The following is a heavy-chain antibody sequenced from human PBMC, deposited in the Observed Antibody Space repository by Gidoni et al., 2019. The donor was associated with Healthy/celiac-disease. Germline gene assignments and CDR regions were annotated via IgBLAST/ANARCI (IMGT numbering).Heavy chain of an antibody. D-gene: IGHD3-22*01. CDR1: GFTVTSYA. CDR2: ISGSGGST. J-gene: IGHJ4*02. V-gene: IGHV3-23*01. Sequence: EVQLLESGGGLVQPGGSLRLSCAASGFTVTSYALSWVRQAPGKGLEWVSAISGSGGSTYQADSVKGRFTISRDNSKNTLYLQMNSLRAEDTAVYYCAKGLGSGNFYDSSGYYLDHWGQGTLVTVSS. CDR3: AKGLGSGNFYDSSGYYLDH.